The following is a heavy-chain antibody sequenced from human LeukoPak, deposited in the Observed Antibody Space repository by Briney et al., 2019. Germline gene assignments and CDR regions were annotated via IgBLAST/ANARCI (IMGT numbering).Heavy chain of an antibody. CDR3: ARVPAAMGKGY. D-gene: IGHD2-2*01. CDR1: GFTFSSYA. CDR2: ISYDGSNK. J-gene: IGHJ4*02. V-gene: IGHV3-30*04. Sequence: PGGSLRLSCAASGFTFSSYAMHWVRQAPGKGLEWVAVISYDGSNKYYADSVKGRFTISRDNSKNTLYLQMNSLRAEETAVYYCARVPAAMGKGYWGQGTLVTVSS.